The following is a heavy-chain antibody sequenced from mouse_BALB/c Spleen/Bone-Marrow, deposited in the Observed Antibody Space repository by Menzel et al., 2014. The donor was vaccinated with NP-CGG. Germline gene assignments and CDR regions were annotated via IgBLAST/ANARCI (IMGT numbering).Heavy chain of an antibody. J-gene: IGHJ3*01. CDR2: ISYSGST. CDR3: ARWDYGSPWFAH. D-gene: IGHD1-1*01. CDR1: GYSITSEYA. Sequence: EVQPQQSGPGLVKPPQSLSLTCTVTGYSITSEYAWNWIRQFPGKKLEWMAYISYSGSTTYNPSLESRISITRDTSKNQFFLQMNSVTSEDTATYYCARWDYGSPWFAHWGQGTLVTVSA. V-gene: IGHV3-2*02.